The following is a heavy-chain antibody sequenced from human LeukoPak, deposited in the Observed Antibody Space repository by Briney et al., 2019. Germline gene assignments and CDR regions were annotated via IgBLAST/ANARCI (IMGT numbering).Heavy chain of an antibody. CDR1: GGPVTDYY. D-gene: IGHD7-27*01. V-gene: IGHV4-59*02. Sequence: SETLSLTCTVSGGPVTDYYWSWIRQSPGKGLEWIGYIYYTGTSYNPSLKSRVTISADTSKNQFSLKLISVTAADTAVYYCASRKLGNDYRGQGTLVTVSS. CDR3: ASRKLGNDY. CDR2: IYYTGT. J-gene: IGHJ4*02.